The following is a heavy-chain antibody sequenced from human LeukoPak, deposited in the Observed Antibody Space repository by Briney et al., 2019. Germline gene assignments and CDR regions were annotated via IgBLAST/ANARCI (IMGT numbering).Heavy chain of an antibody. V-gene: IGHV3-74*01. J-gene: IGHJ6*02. CDR2: INSDGSST. Sequence: GGSLRLSCAASGFTFSGYWMHWVRQAPGRGLVCVSRINSDGSSTSYADSVKGRFTISRDNAKNTLYLQMNSLRAEDTAVYYCARDRGEYGMDVWGQGTTVTVSS. CDR3: ARDRGEYGMDV. D-gene: IGHD3-10*01. CDR1: GFTFSGYW.